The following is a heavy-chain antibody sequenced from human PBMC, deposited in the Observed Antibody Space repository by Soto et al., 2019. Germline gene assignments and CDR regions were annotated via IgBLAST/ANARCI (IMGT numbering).Heavy chain of an antibody. V-gene: IGHV1-2*02. J-gene: IGHJ3*02. CDR2: INPNSGDT. Sequence: VASVKVSWKASGYTFTGLYMHWVRQAPGQGLEWMGWINPNSGDTNYVQKFQGRVTMTRDTSISTAYMELSRLRSDDTAVYYCAVQEHAFDIWGQGTMVTVSS. CDR1: GYTFTGLY. D-gene: IGHD1-1*01. CDR3: AVQEHAFDI.